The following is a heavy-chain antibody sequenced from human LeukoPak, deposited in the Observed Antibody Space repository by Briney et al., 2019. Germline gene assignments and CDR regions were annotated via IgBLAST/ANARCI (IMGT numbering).Heavy chain of an antibody. CDR3: ARVPDYGDPYYYYYMDV. D-gene: IGHD4-17*01. J-gene: IGHJ6*03. V-gene: IGHV3-48*02. CDR2: ISSSSTI. CDR1: GFTFSSYS. Sequence: GGSLRLSCAASGFTFSSYSMNWVRQAPGKGLEWVSYISSSSTIYYADSVKGRFTISRDNAKNSLYLQMNSLRDEDTAVYYCARVPDYGDPYYYYYMDVWGKGTPVTVSS.